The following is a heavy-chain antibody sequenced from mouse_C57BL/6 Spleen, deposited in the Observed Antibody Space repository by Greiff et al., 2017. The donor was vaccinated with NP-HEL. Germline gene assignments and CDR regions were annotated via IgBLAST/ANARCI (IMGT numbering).Heavy chain of an antibody. D-gene: IGHD1-3*01. V-gene: IGHV1-50*01. CDR1: GYTFTSYW. CDR3: ARKSFSWFAY. Sequence: VQLQQPGAELVKPGASVKLSCKASGYTFTSYWMQWVKQRPGQGLEWIGEIDPSDSYTNYNQKFKGKATLTVDTSSSTAYMQLSSLTSEDSAVYYCARKSFSWFAYWGQGTLVTVSA. CDR2: IDPSDSYT. J-gene: IGHJ3*01.